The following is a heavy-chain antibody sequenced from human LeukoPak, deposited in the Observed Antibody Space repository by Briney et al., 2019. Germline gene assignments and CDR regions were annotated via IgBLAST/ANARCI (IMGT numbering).Heavy chain of an antibody. V-gene: IGHV1-18*01. D-gene: IGHD6-13*01. CDR2: ISAYNGNT. CDR1: GYTFTSYG. CDR3: ARVGGLLTPGIAAAGISYYYYMDV. J-gene: IGHJ6*03. Sequence: ASVKVSCKASGYTFTSYGISWVRQAPGQGLEWMGWISAYNGNTNYAQKLQGRVTMTTDTSTSTAYMELRSLRSDDTAVYYCARVGGLLTPGIAAAGISYYYYMDVWGKGTTVTVSS.